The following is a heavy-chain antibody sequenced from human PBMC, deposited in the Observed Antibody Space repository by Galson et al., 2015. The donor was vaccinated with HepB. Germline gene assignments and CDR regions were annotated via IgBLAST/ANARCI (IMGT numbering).Heavy chain of an antibody. Sequence: SVKVSCKASGYTFTSYAMHWVRQAPGQRLEWMGWINAGNGNTKYSQKFQGRVTITRDTSASTAYMELSSLRSEDTAVYYCARDSYYYGSGSYYKDYYYYGMDVWGQGTTVTVSS. D-gene: IGHD3-10*01. CDR3: ARDSYYYGSGSYYKDYYYYGMDV. CDR1: GYTFTSYA. J-gene: IGHJ6*02. CDR2: INAGNGNT. V-gene: IGHV1-3*01.